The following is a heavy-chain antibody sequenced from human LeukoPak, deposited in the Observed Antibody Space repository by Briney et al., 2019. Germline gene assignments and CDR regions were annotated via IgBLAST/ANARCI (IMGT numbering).Heavy chain of an antibody. J-gene: IGHJ4*02. D-gene: IGHD6-19*01. CDR2: IYYSGST. CDR3: ARDFRYSSGWPPTIGYFDY. CDR1: GGSISSSSYY. Sequence: SETLSLTCTVSGGSISSSSYYWGWIRQPPGKGLEWIGSIYYSGSTYYNPSLKSRVTISVDTSKNQFSLKLSSVTAADTAVYYCARDFRYSSGWPPTIGYFDYWGQGTLVTVSS. V-gene: IGHV4-39*07.